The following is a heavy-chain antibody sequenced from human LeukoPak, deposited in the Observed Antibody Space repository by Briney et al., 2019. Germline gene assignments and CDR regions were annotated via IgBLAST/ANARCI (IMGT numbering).Heavy chain of an antibody. V-gene: IGHV3-7*04. CDR1: GFTFSSYW. D-gene: IGHD5-18*01. CDR2: IKQDGSEK. J-gene: IGHJ4*02. Sequence: PGGSLRLSCAASGFTFSSYWMGWVRQAPGKGLEWVANIKQDGSEKYYVDSVKGRFTISRDNAKNSLYLQMNSLRAEDTAVYYCARDSRYSYGQPFDYWGQGTLVTVSS. CDR3: ARDSRYSYGQPFDY.